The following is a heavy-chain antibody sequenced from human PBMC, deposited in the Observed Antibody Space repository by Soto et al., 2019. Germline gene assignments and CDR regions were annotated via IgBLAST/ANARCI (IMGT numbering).Heavy chain of an antibody. J-gene: IGHJ4*02. CDR1: GFTFSTYS. Sequence: EVQLVESGGGLVQPGGSLRLSCAASGFTFSTYSMNWVRQAPGKGLVWVSYISSTSYTIYYADSVKGRFTISRDNAKNSLYLQMDSLRDEDTAVYYCARDGSSSPESIYWGQGTLVTVSS. CDR3: ARDGSSSPESIY. V-gene: IGHV3-48*02. D-gene: IGHD6-6*01. CDR2: ISSTSYTI.